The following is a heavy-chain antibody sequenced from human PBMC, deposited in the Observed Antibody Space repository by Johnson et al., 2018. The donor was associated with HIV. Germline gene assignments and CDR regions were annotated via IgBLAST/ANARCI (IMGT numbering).Heavy chain of an antibody. CDR2: ISYDGSNK. J-gene: IGHJ3*02. CDR1: GFTFSSYA. D-gene: IGHD3-3*01. V-gene: IGHV3-30*04. CDR3: AREEVDFGSGQGAFDI. Sequence: QLVESGGGVVQPGRSLRLSCAASGFTFSSYAMHWVRQAPGKGLEWVALISYDGSNKYYADSVKGRFTISRDNSKNTLYLQMNSLRAEDTAVYYCAREEVDFGSGQGAFDIWGQGTMVTVSS.